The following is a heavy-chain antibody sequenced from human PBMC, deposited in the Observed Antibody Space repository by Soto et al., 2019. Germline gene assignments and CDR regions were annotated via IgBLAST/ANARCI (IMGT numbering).Heavy chain of an antibody. CDR3: AKNGLTAMVRIDY. Sequence: GGSLRLSCAASGFTFGSYGMHWVRQAPGKGPEWVAVISYDGSNKYYADSVKGRFTISRDNSKNTLYLQMNSLRAEDTAVYYCAKNGLTAMVRIDYWGQGTLVTVSS. D-gene: IGHD5-18*01. J-gene: IGHJ4*02. CDR1: GFTFGSYG. V-gene: IGHV3-30*18. CDR2: ISYDGSNK.